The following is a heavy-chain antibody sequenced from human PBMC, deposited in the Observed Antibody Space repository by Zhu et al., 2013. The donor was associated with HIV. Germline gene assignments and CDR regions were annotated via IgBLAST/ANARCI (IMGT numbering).Heavy chain of an antibody. V-gene: IGHV1-69*06. D-gene: IGHD6-19*01. CDR3: ARGIAVAGTYFDTYYGMDV. CDR1: GGTFSSYA. J-gene: IGHJ6*02. Sequence: QVQLVQSGAEVKKPGSSVKVSCKASGGTFSSYAISWVRQAPGQGLEWMGGIIPIFGTANYAQKFQGRVTITADKSTSTAYMELSSLRSEDTAVYYCARGIAVAGTYFDTYYGMDVWGQGTTVTVSS. CDR2: IIPIFGTA.